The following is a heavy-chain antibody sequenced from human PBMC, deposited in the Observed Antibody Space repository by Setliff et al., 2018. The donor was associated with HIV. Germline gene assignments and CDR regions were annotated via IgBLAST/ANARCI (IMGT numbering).Heavy chain of an antibody. J-gene: IGHJ4*02. CDR2: VFYSGSA. D-gene: IGHD2-8*01. V-gene: IGHV4-61*01. CDR3: AREKNGYFDS. Sequence: PSETLSLTCTVSGYSISSGYYWSWIRQPPGKGLEWIGYVFYSGSANYNPSLKSRVTISVDTSKNQFSLTVTSVTAADTAVYYCAREKNGYFDSWGQGTQVTVSS. CDR1: GYSISSGYY.